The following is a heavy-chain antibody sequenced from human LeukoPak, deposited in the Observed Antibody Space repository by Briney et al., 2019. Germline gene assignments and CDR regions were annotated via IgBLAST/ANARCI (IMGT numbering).Heavy chain of an antibody. Sequence: PSESLSLTCAVYGGSFSGYYWSWIRQPPGKGLEWIGEINHSGSTNYNPSLKSRVTISVDTSKNQFSLKLSSVTAADTAVYYCARRDGAYYFDYWGQGTLVTVSS. V-gene: IGHV4-34*01. CDR2: INHSGST. CDR1: GGSFSGYY. D-gene: IGHD3-16*01. CDR3: ARRDGAYYFDY. J-gene: IGHJ4*02.